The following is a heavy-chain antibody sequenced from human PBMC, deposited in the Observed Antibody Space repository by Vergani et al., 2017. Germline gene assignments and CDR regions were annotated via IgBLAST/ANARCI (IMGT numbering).Heavy chain of an antibody. D-gene: IGHD3-10*01. Sequence: EVQLVESGGGLVQPGGSLRLSCAASGFTFSSYSMNWVRQAPGKGLEWVSYISSSSSTIYYADSVKGRFTISRDNAKNSLYLQMNSLRDEDTAVYYCAREELWFGETRFDSWGQGTLVTVSS. CDR3: AREELWFGETRFDS. CDR2: ISSSSSTI. CDR1: GFTFSSYS. V-gene: IGHV3-48*02. J-gene: IGHJ4*02.